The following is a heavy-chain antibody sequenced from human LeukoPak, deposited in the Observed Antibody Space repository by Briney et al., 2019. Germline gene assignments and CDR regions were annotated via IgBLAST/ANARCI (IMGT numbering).Heavy chain of an antibody. CDR3: ARDQGISYYFDY. CDR2: INPNGAAT. CDR1: GYSFTNYF. V-gene: IGHV1-46*01. D-gene: IGHD3-3*02. J-gene: IGHJ4*02. Sequence: RRASVKVSCKASGYSFTNYFMHWVRQAPGQGLEWMGMINPNGAATNYARKFQGRVTMTRDTSTSTVYMELNSLTSEDTAVYYCARDQGISYYFDYWGQGTLVTVSS.